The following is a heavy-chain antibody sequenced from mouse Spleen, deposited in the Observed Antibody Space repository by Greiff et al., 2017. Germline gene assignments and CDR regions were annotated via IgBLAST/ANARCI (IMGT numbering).Heavy chain of an antibody. D-gene: IGHD3-3*01. V-gene: IGHV14-3*02. CDR3: ASGGGRPYAMDY. J-gene: IGHJ4*01. CDR2: IDPANGNT. CDR1: GFNIKDTY. Sequence: EVQLQQSGAELVKPGASVKLSCTASGFNIKDTYMHWVKQRPEQGLEWIGRIDPANGNTKYDPKFQGKATITADTSSNTAYLQLSSLTSEDTAVYYCASGGGRPYAMDYWGQGTSVTVSS.